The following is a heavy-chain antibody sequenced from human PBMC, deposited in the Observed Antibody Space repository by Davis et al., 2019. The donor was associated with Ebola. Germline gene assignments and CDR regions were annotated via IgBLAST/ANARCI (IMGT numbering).Heavy chain of an antibody. CDR1: GFTFSDYY. V-gene: IGHV3-11*06. D-gene: IGHD2-2*01. CDR2: ISSSSSYT. CDR3: ARTAAGNWCDP. J-gene: IGHJ5*02. Sequence: PGGSLRPSCAASGFTFSDYYMSWIRQAQGKGLEWVSYISSSSSYTNYADAVKGRFTISRDNAKNSLYLQMNSLRAEDTAVYYCARTAAGNWCDPWGQGTMVTVSS.